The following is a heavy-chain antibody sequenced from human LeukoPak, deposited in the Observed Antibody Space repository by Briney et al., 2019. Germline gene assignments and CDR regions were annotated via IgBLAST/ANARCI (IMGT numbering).Heavy chain of an antibody. V-gene: IGHV3-23*01. CDR2: ISGSGGRT. CDR3: AKGRGTYYYGSGSLGIDY. D-gene: IGHD3-10*01. J-gene: IGHJ4*02. Sequence: GGSLRLSCAASGFTFSSYAMSAVRQAPGRGGEGVSAISGSGGRTYYAESVKGRFTISRDNSKNTLYSQMNSLRAEDTAVYYCAKGRGTYYYGSGSLGIDYWGQETLVTVSS. CDR1: GFTFSSYA.